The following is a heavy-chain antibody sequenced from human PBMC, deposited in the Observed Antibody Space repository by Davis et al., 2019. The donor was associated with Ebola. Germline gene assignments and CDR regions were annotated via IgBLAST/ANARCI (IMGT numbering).Heavy chain of an antibody. CDR1: GGSISSSSYY. CDR3: ARLALLWFGELLGFYNWFDP. V-gene: IGHV4-39*01. CDR2: IFYTGST. J-gene: IGHJ5*02. D-gene: IGHD3-10*01. Sequence: MPSETLSLTCTVSGGSISSSSYYWGWIRQPPGKALEWIAYIFYTGSTYYNPSLKSRVTISVDTSKNQFSLKLSSVTAADTAVYYCARLALLWFGELLGFYNWFDPWGQGTLVTVSS.